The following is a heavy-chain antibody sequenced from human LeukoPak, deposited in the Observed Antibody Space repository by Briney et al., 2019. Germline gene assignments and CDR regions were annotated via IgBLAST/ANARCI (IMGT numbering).Heavy chain of an antibody. V-gene: IGHV4-4*07. Sequence: SETLSLTCTVSGGSVNSFYWTWIRQPGRKGLEWIGRIYSSGSTNYNPSLKNRVTMSVDTSKNQFSLKLTSVTAADTAVYYCARVSVSGTYDYWGQGTLVTVSS. D-gene: IGHD1-26*01. J-gene: IGHJ4*02. CDR1: GGSVNSFY. CDR2: IYSSGST. CDR3: ARVSVSGTYDY.